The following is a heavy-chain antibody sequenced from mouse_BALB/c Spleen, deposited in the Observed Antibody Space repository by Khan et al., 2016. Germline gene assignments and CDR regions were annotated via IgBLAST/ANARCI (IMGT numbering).Heavy chain of an antibody. D-gene: IGHD2-3*01. CDR3: ASDGPNYAMDY. CDR2: IIYSGST. J-gene: IGHJ4*01. Sequence: EVKLLESGPGLMKPSQFLSLTCTVTGYSITSDYAWNWIRQFPGNKLEWMGYIIYSGSTTYTPSLKSRISITRDTSKNQFFLQLNSVTIEDTATYYCASDGPNYAMDYWGQGTSVTVSS. V-gene: IGHV3-2*02. CDR1: GYSITSDYA.